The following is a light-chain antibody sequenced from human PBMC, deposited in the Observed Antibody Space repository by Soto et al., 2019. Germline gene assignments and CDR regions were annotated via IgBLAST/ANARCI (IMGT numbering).Light chain of an antibody. CDR3: HSYDSRLTALVI. V-gene: IGLV1-40*01. CDR1: SSNIGAGYD. CDR2: GNS. Sequence: QSVLTQPPSVSGAPGQGVTISCTGSSSNIGAGYDVHWYQQLPGTAPKLLIYGNSNRPSGVPDRFSGSKSGTSASLAITGLQAEDEALYYCHSYDSRLTALVIFGGGTKVTVL. J-gene: IGLJ2*01.